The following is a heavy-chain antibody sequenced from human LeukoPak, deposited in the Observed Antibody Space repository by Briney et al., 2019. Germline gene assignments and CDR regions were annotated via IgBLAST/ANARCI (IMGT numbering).Heavy chain of an antibody. J-gene: IGHJ4*02. CDR3: ARAKRYCSGGSCYESFDY. CDR1: GGTFSSYA. V-gene: IGHV1-69*13. D-gene: IGHD2-15*01. CDR2: IIPIFGTA. Sequence: SVKVSCKASGGTFSSYAISWVRQAPGQGLEWMGGIIPIFGTANYAQKFQGRVTITADESTSTAYMELSSLGSEDTAVYYCARAKRYCSGGSCYESFDYWGQGTLVTVSS.